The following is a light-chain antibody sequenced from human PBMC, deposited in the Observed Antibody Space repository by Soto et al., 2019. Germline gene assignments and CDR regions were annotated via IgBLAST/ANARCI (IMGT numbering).Light chain of an antibody. J-gene: IGLJ1*01. CDR2: EVN. CDR1: ISDVGGYNY. CDR3: SSYAGSSTYV. Sequence: QSALTQPPSASGSPGQSVTISFTGTISDVGGYNYVAWYQQHPGKAPKLMIYEVNKRPSGVPDRFSGSKSGSTASLTVSGLQAEDEADYYCSSYAGSSTYVFGTGTKLTVL. V-gene: IGLV2-8*01.